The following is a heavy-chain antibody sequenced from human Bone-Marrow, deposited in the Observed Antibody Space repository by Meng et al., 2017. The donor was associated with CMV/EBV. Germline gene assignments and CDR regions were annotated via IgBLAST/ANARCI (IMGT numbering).Heavy chain of an antibody. V-gene: IGHV3-15*04. D-gene: IGHD3-3*01. CDR2: IESETDGGTT. CDR1: GFTFSEAS. CDR3: ATRVPLEWLLLFGMDV. J-gene: IGHJ6*02. Sequence: GGSLRLSCAASGFTFSEASMSWVRQAPGKGLEWVGRIESETDGGTTDYATPVKGRFTISRDDSKNRMYLQMNSLKPEDTAVYYCATRVPLEWLLLFGMDVWGQGTTVTVSS.